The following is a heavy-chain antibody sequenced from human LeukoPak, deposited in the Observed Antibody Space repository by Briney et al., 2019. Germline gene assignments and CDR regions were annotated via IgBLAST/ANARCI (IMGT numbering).Heavy chain of an antibody. Sequence: PGGSLRLSCAASGFTFSDYYMSWIRQAPGKGLEWVSYISSSGSTIYYADSVKGRFTISRGNAKNSLYLQMNSLRAEDTAVYYCARGPDYYDSSGYYYYYGMDVWGQGTTVTVSS. V-gene: IGHV3-11*01. CDR2: ISSSGSTI. D-gene: IGHD3-22*01. J-gene: IGHJ6*02. CDR3: ARGPDYYDSSGYYYYYGMDV. CDR1: GFTFSDYY.